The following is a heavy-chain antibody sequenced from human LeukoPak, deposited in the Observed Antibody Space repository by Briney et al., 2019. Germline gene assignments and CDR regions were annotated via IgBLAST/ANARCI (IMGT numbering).Heavy chain of an antibody. V-gene: IGHV4-61*01. D-gene: IGHD2-15*01. CDR1: GGSTSRRSYY. CDR2: IYYSGST. Sequence: SETLSLTCTISGGSTSRRSYYWSWIRQPPGKGLEWIGYIYYSGSTNYNPSLKSRVTISVDTSKNQFSLKLSSVTAADTAVYYCARDREAVGYCSGGSCYSSGYFDYWGQGTLVTVSS. J-gene: IGHJ4*02. CDR3: ARDREAVGYCSGGSCYSSGYFDY.